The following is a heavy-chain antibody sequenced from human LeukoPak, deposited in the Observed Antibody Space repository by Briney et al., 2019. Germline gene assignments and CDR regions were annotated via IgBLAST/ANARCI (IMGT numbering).Heavy chain of an antibody. J-gene: IGHJ3*02. D-gene: IGHD3-22*01. CDR1: GGSISSGSYY. CDR2: IYTSGST. Sequence: SETLSLTCTVSGGSISSGSYYWSWIRQPAGKGLEWIGRIYTSGSTNYNPSLKSRVTISVDTSKNQFSLKLISVTAADTAVYYCARARVNTGVVVIPTPYAFDIWGQGTMVTVSS. V-gene: IGHV4-61*02. CDR3: ARARVNTGVVVIPTPYAFDI.